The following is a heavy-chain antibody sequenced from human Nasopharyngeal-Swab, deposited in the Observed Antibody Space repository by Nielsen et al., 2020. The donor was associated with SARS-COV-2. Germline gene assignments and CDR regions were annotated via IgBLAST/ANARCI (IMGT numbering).Heavy chain of an antibody. CDR1: GFTFSSYM. CDR3: AKSAVAGTERIWYLYYHIDV. Sequence: GESLKISCEASGFTFSSYMMTWVRQTAGKRLEWVASIGNSGAGTYHADSVKGRFTISRDKFKNTLYLEMKYLRAEDTAVYFCAKSAVAGTERIWYLYYHIDVWGKGTSVTVSS. D-gene: IGHD6-19*01. CDR2: IGNSGAGT. V-gene: IGHV3-23*01. J-gene: IGHJ6*03.